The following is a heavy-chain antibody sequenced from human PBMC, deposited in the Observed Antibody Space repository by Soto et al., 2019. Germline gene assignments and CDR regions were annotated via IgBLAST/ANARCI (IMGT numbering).Heavy chain of an antibody. V-gene: IGHV3-23*01. Sequence: EVLLLEAGGGLVQAGGSLRLSCAATGFTFSSYAMNWVRQAPGKGLEWVSAITGSGGSTYSADSVNSRFTISRDNSTNTLYLQMNSLRAEDTAVYYCEKDLEWLRFCFDYWGQGTLVTVSS. D-gene: IGHD5-12*01. CDR3: EKDLEWLRFCFDY. CDR1: GFTFSSYA. J-gene: IGHJ4*02. CDR2: ITGSGGST.